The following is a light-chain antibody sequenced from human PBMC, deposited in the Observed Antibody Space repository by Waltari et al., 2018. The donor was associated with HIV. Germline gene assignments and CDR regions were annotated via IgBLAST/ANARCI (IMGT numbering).Light chain of an antibody. J-gene: IGKJ1*01. V-gene: IGKV3-15*01. Sequence: EIVLTHSPATLSVSPGETVTLSCRASQSVTYNLACSQQKPGQAPRLLIYGAATRATGIPARVSGSESGTEFALTISSLQSEDFAVYYCQQYGKWPPGTVGQGTKVEIK. CDR3: QQYGKWPPGT. CDR2: GAA. CDR1: QSVTYN.